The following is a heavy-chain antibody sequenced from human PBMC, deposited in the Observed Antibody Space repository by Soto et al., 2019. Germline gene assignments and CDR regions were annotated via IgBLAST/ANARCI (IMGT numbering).Heavy chain of an antibody. Sequence: EVHLVESGGGVVQPGGSLRLSCVASGFTFISSFMGWVRQAPGKGLEWVANINQDGSQTYYVDSVKGRFTISRDNAKNSLYLQMNSLRAEDTAVYYCARYFRGSGRYYFDYLGQGTLVTVSS. J-gene: IGHJ4*02. D-gene: IGHD6-19*01. CDR1: GFTFISSF. V-gene: IGHV3-7*03. CDR3: ARYFRGSGRYYFDY. CDR2: INQDGSQT.